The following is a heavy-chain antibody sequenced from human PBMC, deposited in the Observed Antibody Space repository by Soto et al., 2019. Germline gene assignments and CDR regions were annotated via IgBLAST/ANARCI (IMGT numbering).Heavy chain of an antibody. CDR2: INHSGST. CDR1: GGSFSGYY. J-gene: IGHJ3*02. Sequence: SETLSLTCAVYGGSFSGYYWSWIRQPPGKGLEWIGEINHSGSTNYNPSLKSRVTISVDTSKNQFSLKLSSVTAADTAVYYCARGPTWMDAFDTWGQGTKVTVSS. CDR3: ARGPTWMDAFDT. V-gene: IGHV4-34*01. D-gene: IGHD5-12*01.